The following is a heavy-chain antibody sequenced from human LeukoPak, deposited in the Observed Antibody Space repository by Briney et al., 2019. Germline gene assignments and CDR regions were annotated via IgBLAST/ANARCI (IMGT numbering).Heavy chain of an antibody. V-gene: IGHV4-39*01. CDR1: GGSISSSSNY. Sequence: SETLSLTCTVSGGSISSSSNYWGWIRQPPGKGLECIGSIYYSGSTYYNPSLKSRVTISVDTSKNQFSLKLSSVTAADTAVYYCARLAYIVVVPAAIRVGYAFDIWGQGTMVTVSS. CDR3: ARLAYIVVVPAAIRVGYAFDI. D-gene: IGHD2-2*01. J-gene: IGHJ3*02. CDR2: IYYSGST.